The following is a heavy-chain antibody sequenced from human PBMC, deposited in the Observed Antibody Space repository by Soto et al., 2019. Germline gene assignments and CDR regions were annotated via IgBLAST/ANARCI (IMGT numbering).Heavy chain of an antibody. CDR2: IIPITGIT. CDR1: GGSFSTYS. J-gene: IGHJ4*02. Sequence: QVQLVQSGAEVKKPGSSVKVSCKASGGSFSTYSLSWLRQAPGQGPEWMGRIIPITGITNYAQKFEARVTNTADKSTSTVFMDLSSLRSDDTAVDYCAREPYGVGFDSWGQGTLVTVSS. D-gene: IGHD2-15*01. CDR3: AREPYGVGFDS. V-gene: IGHV1-69*08.